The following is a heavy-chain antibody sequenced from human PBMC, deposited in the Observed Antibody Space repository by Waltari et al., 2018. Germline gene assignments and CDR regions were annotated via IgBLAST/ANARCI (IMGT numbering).Heavy chain of an antibody. CDR2: INTSTGKP. V-gene: IGHV7-4-1*02. Sequence: QVQLVQSGSELKKPGASVKVSCKASGYTFTSYAMNWVRQAPGQGLEWMGWINTSTGKPTYDQGFTGRVVFSLDTSVSTAELQMSSLKAEETAVYYGAYRGGRSDSYYDFWSGYDNWFDPWGQGTLVTVSS. CDR3: AYRGGRSDSYYDFWSGYDNWFDP. D-gene: IGHD3-3*01. J-gene: IGHJ5*02. CDR1: GYTFTSYA.